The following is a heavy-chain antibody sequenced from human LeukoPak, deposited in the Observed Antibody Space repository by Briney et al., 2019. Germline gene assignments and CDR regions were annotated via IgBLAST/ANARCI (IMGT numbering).Heavy chain of an antibody. J-gene: IGHJ6*04. D-gene: IGHD1-26*01. CDR3: ARDSGTYGYYMDV. Sequence: GGSLRLSCAASGFTFSTYSMNWVRQAPGKGLEWVSDISRSSSEIHYADSVTGRFTISRDNAKNSVYLQMNSLRVEDTAVYYCARDSGTYGYYMDVWGKGTTVTVSS. CDR1: GFTFSTYS. CDR2: ISRSSSEI. V-gene: IGHV3-48*01.